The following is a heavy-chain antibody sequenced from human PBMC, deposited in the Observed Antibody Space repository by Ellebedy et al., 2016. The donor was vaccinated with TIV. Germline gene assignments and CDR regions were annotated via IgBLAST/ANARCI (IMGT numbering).Heavy chain of an antibody. J-gene: IGHJ3*01. CDR1: GLSCSTYG. CDR2: IKNDGTYT. Sequence: GGSLRLSXAASGLSCSTYGRHWGREGLGKGLVWVSHIKNDGTYTNYADSVRGRFTISRDNAKNTLYLQMNSLRADDTAVYYCAAAFDFWGQGTMVSVSS. CDR3: AAAFDF. V-gene: IGHV3-74*01.